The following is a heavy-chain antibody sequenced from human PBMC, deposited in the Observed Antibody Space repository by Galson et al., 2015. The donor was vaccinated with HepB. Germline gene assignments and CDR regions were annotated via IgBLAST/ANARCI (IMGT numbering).Heavy chain of an antibody. Sequence: SLRLSCAASGFTFSSYGMHWVRQAPGKGLEWVAVISYDGSNKYYANSVKGRFTISRDNSKNTLYLQMNSLRAEDTAVYYCAKEKDSSRGWFDPWGQGTLVTVSS. CDR2: ISYDGSNK. CDR3: AKEKDSSRGWFDP. D-gene: IGHD6-13*01. CDR1: GFTFSSYG. V-gene: IGHV3-30*18. J-gene: IGHJ5*02.